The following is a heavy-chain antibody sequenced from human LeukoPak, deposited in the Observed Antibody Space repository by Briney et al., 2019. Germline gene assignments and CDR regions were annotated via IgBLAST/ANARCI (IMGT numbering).Heavy chain of an antibody. CDR2: ISGSGGST. CDR1: GFTFSSYA. Sequence: GGSLRLSCAASGFTFSSYALTWVRQAPGKGLEWVSGISGSGGSTHYADSVKGRFTISRDNSKNTLYLQMNSLRAEDTAVYYSEKDTYTHSGTYYLYYFDYWGQGTLVTVSS. J-gene: IGHJ4*02. V-gene: IGHV3-23*01. CDR3: EKDTYTHSGTYYLYYFDY. D-gene: IGHD1-26*01.